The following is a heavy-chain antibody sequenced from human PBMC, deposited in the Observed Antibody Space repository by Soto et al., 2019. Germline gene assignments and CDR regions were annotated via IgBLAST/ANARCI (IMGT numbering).Heavy chain of an antibody. CDR3: AKLGPYTMIVVVINLLFDY. J-gene: IGHJ4*02. Sequence: VGSLRLCCASSGYTVCSYAMIWFRQDPGKGLEWVSAISGSGGSTYYADSVKGRFTISRDNSKNTLYLQMNSLRAEDTAVYYCAKLGPYTMIVVVINLLFDYWGQGTLVTVSS. CDR2: ISGSGGST. V-gene: IGHV3-23*01. CDR1: GYTVCSYA. D-gene: IGHD3-22*01.